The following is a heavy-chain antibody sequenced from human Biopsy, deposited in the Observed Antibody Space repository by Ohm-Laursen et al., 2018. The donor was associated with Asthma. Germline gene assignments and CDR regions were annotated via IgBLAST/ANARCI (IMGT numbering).Heavy chain of an antibody. CDR2: ISPIFGSS. J-gene: IGHJ4*02. D-gene: IGHD3-3*01. Sequence: SSVKVSCKASGGMFGNYAISWVRQAPGLGLEWMGGISPIFGSSNYAQRFQSRVTITADIFTRTVYMELSSLRSDDTAVYYCARGIFGGYVYYWGQGTLVTVSS. CDR3: ARGIFGGYVYY. V-gene: IGHV1-69*06. CDR1: GGMFGNYA.